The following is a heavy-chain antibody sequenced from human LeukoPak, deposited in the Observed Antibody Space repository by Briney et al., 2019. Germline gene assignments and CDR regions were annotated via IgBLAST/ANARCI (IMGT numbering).Heavy chain of an antibody. CDR1: GFTFSSYS. V-gene: IGHV3-21*01. J-gene: IGHJ4*02. Sequence: GGSLRLSCAASGFTFSSYSMNWVRQAPGKGLEWVSSISSSSSYIYYADSVKGRLTISRDNAKNSLYLQMNSLRAEDTAVYYCARDGRDGYNYWGQGTLVTVSS. D-gene: IGHD5-24*01. CDR3: ARDGRDGYNY. CDR2: ISSSSSYI.